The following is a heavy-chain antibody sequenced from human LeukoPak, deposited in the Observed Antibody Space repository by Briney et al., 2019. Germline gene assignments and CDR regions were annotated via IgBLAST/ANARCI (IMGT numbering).Heavy chain of an antibody. J-gene: IGHJ6*03. CDR3: ARAVTATVDYYYYMDV. V-gene: IGHV3-21*03. Sequence: GGSLRLSCAASGCTFSSYSLNWVRQAPGKGLEWLSSISSSGSYIYYADSVRGRFTFSRANAKNSSLLQMNSLRAEDTAVYYCARAVTATVDYYYYMDVWGEGTTVTISS. CDR1: GCTFSSYS. CDR2: ISSSGSYI. D-gene: IGHD5-18*01.